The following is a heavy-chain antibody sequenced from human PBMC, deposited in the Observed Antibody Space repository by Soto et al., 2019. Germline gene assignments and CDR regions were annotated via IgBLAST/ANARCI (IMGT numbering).Heavy chain of an antibody. J-gene: IGHJ6*02. V-gene: IGHV3-23*01. D-gene: IGHD2-2*01. CDR1: GFTFSSYA. CDR3: AKAYCSSTSCYANYYYYGMDV. Sequence: GGSLRLSCAASGFTFSSYAMSWVRQAPGKGLEWVSAISGSGGSTYYADSVKGRFTISRDNSKNTLYLQMNSLRAEDTAVYYCAKAYCSSTSCYANYYYYGMDVWGQGTTVTVSS. CDR2: ISGSGGST.